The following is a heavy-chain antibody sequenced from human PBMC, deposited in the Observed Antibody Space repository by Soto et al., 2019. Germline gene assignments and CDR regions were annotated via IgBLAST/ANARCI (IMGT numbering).Heavy chain of an antibody. CDR2: VYWDGDE. CDR1: GFSLSTSGVA. V-gene: IGHV2-5*02. CDR3: AHTLQDLIGVRYSGHFDY. J-gene: IGHJ4*02. Sequence: QITLKESGPPLVKPTQTLTLTCTFSGFSLSTSGVAVGWIRQPPGKALEWLGHVYWDGDERYSPSLKTRLTVTNDTSNHQVVLTMTNMDRMETATYFCAHTLQDLIGVRYSGHFDYWGQGILVTVSS. D-gene: IGHD1-1*01.